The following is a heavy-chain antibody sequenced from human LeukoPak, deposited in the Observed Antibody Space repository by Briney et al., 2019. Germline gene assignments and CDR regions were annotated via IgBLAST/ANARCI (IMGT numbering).Heavy chain of an antibody. V-gene: IGHV4-34*01. J-gene: IGHJ6*02. D-gene: IGHD3-3*02. CDR1: GGSFSGYY. CDR3: ARHFTGPGTYTPYFGMDV. CDR2: INHSGST. Sequence: SETLSLTCGVYGGSFSGYYWSWIRQPPGKGLEWIGEINHSGSTNYKPSLKSRVTISVDTSKNQFSLKLSSVTAADTAVYYCARHFTGPGTYTPYFGMDVWGQGTTVTVSS.